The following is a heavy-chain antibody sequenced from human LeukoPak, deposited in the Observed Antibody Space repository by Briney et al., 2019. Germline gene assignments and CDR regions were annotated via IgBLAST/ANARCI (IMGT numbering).Heavy chain of an antibody. CDR3: AREGRYCSSTSCCIDY. V-gene: IGHV4-61*01. CDR2: IYYSGRA. CDR1: GGSVSSGSYY. D-gene: IGHD2-2*01. J-gene: IGHJ4*02. Sequence: SETLSLTCTVSGGSVSSGSYYWNWIRQPPGKGLEWIGNIYYSGRANYNPSLKSRVTISVDTSKNQFPLKLSSVTATDTAVYYCAREGRYCSSTSCCIDYWGQGTLVTVSS.